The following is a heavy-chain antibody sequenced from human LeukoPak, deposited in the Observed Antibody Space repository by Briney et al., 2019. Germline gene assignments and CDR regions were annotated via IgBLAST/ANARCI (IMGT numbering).Heavy chain of an antibody. D-gene: IGHD2-2*02. CDR3: ARHNDVPAAIFGAFDI. V-gene: IGHV1-69*06. CDR1: GGTFSSYA. CDR2: IIPIFGTA. Sequence: SVEVSCKASGGTFSSYAISWVRQAPGQGLEWMGGIIPIFGTANYAQKFQGRVTITADKSTSTAYMELSSLRSEDTAVYYCARHNDVPAAIFGAFDIWGQGTMVTVSS. J-gene: IGHJ3*02.